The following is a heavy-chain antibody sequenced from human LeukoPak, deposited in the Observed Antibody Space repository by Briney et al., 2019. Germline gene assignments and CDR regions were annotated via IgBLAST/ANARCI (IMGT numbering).Heavy chain of an antibody. CDR1: GFNFRSYW. CDR3: ARDVGDAFDI. V-gene: IGHV3-7*01. D-gene: IGHD3-3*01. J-gene: IGHJ3*02. CDR2: IKEDGSEE. Sequence: GGSLRLSCAASGFNFRSYWMSWVRQSPGKGLDWVANIKEDGSEEFYVDSVKGRFTISRENAKNSLYLQMNSLSAEDTAVYYCARDVGDAFDIWGQGTMVTVSS.